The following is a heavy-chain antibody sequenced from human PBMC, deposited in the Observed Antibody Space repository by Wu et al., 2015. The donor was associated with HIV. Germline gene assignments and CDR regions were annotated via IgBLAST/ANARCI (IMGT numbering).Heavy chain of an antibody. CDR1: GGTFSSYA. V-gene: IGHV1-69*05. CDR3: AREKLGTASYYYYGMDV. Sequence: QVQLVQSGAEVKKPGSSVKVSCKASGGTFSSYAISWVRQAPGQGLEWMGGIIPIFGTANYAQKFQGRVTITTDESTSTAYMELSSLRSEDTAVYYCAREKLGTASYYYYGMDVWGQGTTVTVSS. J-gene: IGHJ6*02. CDR2: IIPIFGTA. D-gene: IGHD7-27*01.